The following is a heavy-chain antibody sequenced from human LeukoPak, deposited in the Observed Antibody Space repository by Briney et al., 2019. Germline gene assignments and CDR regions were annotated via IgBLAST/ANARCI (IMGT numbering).Heavy chain of an antibody. Sequence: ASVKVSCQASRYSFTEYYMHSVRQAPGRGLAGMGWISTRSCDTSYAQKFHGRVIMTRHTSINTVDMDTNGLTSNGTAVFYCARGREIHGGSDTKLEDYWGQGTLVTVSS. V-gene: IGHV1-2*02. J-gene: IGHJ4*02. CDR1: RYSFTEYY. D-gene: IGHD3-10*01. CDR3: ARGREIHGGSDTKLEDY. CDR2: ISTRSCDT.